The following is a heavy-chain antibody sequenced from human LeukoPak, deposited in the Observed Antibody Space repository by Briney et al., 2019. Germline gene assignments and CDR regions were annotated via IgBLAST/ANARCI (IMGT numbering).Heavy chain of an antibody. Sequence: ASVKVSCKTSGYTFTGYYIHWVRQAPGQGLEWMGWINPNSGGTNYVQKFQARVTMTRDTSINTAYMELSRLKSDDTAVYYCARYYYDRSGYFPFDIWGQGTVVTVSS. CDR2: INPNSGGT. J-gene: IGHJ3*02. D-gene: IGHD3-22*01. CDR1: GYTFTGYY. V-gene: IGHV1-2*02. CDR3: ARYYYDRSGYFPFDI.